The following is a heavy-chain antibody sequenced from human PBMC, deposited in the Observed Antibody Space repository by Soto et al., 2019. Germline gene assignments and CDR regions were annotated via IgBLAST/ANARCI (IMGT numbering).Heavy chain of an antibody. CDR1: GGSITSSSYY. CDR2: IYYSGST. Sequence: SETLSLTCTVSGGSITSSSYYWGWIRQPPGKGLEWIGSIYYSGSTYYNPSLKSRVTISVDTSKNQFSLKLSSVTAADTAVYYGARDRALWFSDYWGQGTLVTVSS. V-gene: IGHV4-39*02. D-gene: IGHD3-10*01. J-gene: IGHJ4*02. CDR3: ARDRALWFSDY.